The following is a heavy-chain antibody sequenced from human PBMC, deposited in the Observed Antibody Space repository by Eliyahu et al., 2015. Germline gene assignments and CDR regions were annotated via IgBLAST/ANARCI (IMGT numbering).Heavy chain of an antibody. J-gene: IGHJ4*02. V-gene: IGHV3-30*03. CDR1: GFSFNSYA. CDR3: AILATFFDY. Sequence: QVHLVESGGGVVQPGKSLRLSCAASGFSFNSYAIHWVRQAPGKGLEWGAVVSYDGSERYYADAVGGRFTVSRDNSKSTLYLQMDSLRAEDTAVYYCAILATFFDYWGQGALVTVSS. CDR2: VSYDGSER. D-gene: IGHD2-15*01.